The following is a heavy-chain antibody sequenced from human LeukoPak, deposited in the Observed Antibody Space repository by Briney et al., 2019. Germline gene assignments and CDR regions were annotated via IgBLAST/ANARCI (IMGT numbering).Heavy chain of an antibody. CDR3: ARARWDAFDI. V-gene: IGHV4-39*07. CDR1: GGSISSSSYY. Sequence: SETLSLTCTVSGGSISSSSYYWGWIRQPPGKGLEWIGSIYYSGSTYYNPSLKSRVTISVDTSKNQFSLKLSSVTAADTAVSYCARARWDAFDIWGQGTMVTVSS. D-gene: IGHD3-3*01. CDR2: IYYSGST. J-gene: IGHJ3*02.